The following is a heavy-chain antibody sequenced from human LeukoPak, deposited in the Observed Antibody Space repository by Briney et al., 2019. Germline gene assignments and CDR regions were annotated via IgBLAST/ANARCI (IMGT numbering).Heavy chain of an antibody. D-gene: IGHD3-16*01. CDR1: GFTFSSFW. CDR3: ARRRERGASDAFAF. CDR2: INSDGGST. J-gene: IGHJ3*01. Sequence: QPGGSLRLSCAAVGFTFSSFWMYWVRQAPGKGLVWVSRINSDGGSTTYADSVKGRFTISRDNAKNTVYLQMNSLRAEDTAVYYCARRRERGASDAFAFWGQGTMVTVSS. V-gene: IGHV3-74*01.